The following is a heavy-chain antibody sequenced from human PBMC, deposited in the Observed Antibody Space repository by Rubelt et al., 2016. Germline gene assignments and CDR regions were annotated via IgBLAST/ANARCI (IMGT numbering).Heavy chain of an antibody. CDR1: GFTFSSYS. CDR2: ISSSSKTI. J-gene: IGHJ4*02. CDR3: AKAGHDTIYTFFDS. V-gene: IGHV3-48*01. Sequence: EVQLVESGGGLVQPGGSLRLSCAASGFTFSSYSMNWVRQAPGKGLEWVSHISSSSKTIYYADSVKGRFTISRDNSKSTSYLQMNSLRAEDTAVYYCAKAGHDTIYTFFDSWGQGTLVTVSS. D-gene: IGHD3-10*01.